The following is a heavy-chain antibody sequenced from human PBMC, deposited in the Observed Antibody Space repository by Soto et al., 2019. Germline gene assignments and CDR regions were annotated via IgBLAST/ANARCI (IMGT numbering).Heavy chain of an antibody. J-gene: IGHJ4*02. Sequence: QVQLVQSGTEVKKPGASVKVSCKASGYTFTSYVISWVRQAPGQGPEWMGWISGYNFNTFDTQKFQGRVTVTSDTSTNTAYMELRGLRSDDTAVYYCATLYCSRTSCELDSWAKGTRVTVSS. CDR1: GYTFTSYV. CDR3: ATLYCSRTSCELDS. V-gene: IGHV1-18*01. CDR2: ISGYNFNT. D-gene: IGHD2-2*01.